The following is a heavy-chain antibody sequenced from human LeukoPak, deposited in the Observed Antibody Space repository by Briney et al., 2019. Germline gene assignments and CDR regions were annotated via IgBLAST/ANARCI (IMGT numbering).Heavy chain of an antibody. D-gene: IGHD3-22*01. CDR3: AGHTTMIVVVPKDY. CDR2: IYYSGST. J-gene: IGHJ4*02. Sequence: SETLSLTCTVSGGSISSSSYYWGWIRQPPGKGLEWIGSIYYSGSTYYNPSLKSRVTISVDTSKNQFSLKLSSVTAADTAVYYCAGHTTMIVVVPKDYWGQGTLVTVSS. CDR1: GGSISSSSYY. V-gene: IGHV4-39*07.